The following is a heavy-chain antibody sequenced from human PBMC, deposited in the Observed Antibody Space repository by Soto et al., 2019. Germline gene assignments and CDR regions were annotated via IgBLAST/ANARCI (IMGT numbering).Heavy chain of an antibody. D-gene: IGHD3-16*01. Sequence: PGGSLRLSCAASGFTLSTKYMSWGRQAPGKGLEWVSVIYSGGSTFYADSVRGRFTISRDNSKNTVNLQMNSLRAEDTAVYYCARDPWAADYWGQGTLVTVSS. CDR1: GFTLSTKY. CDR3: ARDPWAADY. V-gene: IGHV3-66*01. CDR2: IYSGGST. J-gene: IGHJ4*02.